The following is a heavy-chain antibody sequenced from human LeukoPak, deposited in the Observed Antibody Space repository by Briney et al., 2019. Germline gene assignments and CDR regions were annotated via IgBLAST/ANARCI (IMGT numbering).Heavy chain of an antibody. V-gene: IGHV3-30-3*01. Sequence: GGSLRLSCAASGFTFSSYAMHWVRQAPGKGLEWVAVISYDGSNKYYADSVKGRFTISRDNSKNTLYLQMNSLRAEDTAVYYCARDEDYGDYPSPPIDYWGQGTLVTVSS. CDR3: ARDEDYGDYPSPPIDY. D-gene: IGHD4-17*01. CDR1: GFTFSSYA. J-gene: IGHJ4*02. CDR2: ISYDGSNK.